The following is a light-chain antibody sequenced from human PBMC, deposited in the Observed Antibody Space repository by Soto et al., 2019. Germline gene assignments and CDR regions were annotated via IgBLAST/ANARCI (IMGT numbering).Light chain of an antibody. CDR1: SSDVGSYNL. Sequence: QSALTQPASVSGSPGQSITISCTGTSSDVGSYNLVSWYQQHPGKAPKLMIYEGSKRPSGVSNRFSGSKSGNTASLTISGLQAKDEADYSCCSYAGGDVVFGGGTKLTVL. CDR3: CSYAGGDVV. CDR2: EGS. V-gene: IGLV2-23*01. J-gene: IGLJ2*01.